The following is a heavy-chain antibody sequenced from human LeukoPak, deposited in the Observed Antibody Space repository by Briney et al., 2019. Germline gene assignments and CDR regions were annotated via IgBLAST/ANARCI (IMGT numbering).Heavy chain of an antibody. CDR1: GFTFSSHS. J-gene: IGHJ4*02. CDR2: ISSSSSTI. Sequence: GGSLRLFCAASGFTFSSHSMNWVRQAPGKGLEWVSYISSSSSTIYYADSVRGRFTISRDNAKNSLYLQMNSLRDEDTAVYYCAREIFYASGGYAFDYWGQGTLVTVSS. D-gene: IGHD3-22*01. V-gene: IGHV3-48*02. CDR3: AREIFYASGGYAFDY.